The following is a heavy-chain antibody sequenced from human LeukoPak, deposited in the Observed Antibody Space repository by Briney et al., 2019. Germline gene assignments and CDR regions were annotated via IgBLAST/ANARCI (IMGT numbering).Heavy chain of an antibody. Sequence: PSETLSLTCTVSGGSISRDGHYWSWIRQYPGKGLESIGSVSSSGTTTYNPSLKSRFTISLDTSQNRFSLNLRSLTAADTAVYYCAREMVRDAFDIWGQGTMVTVSS. V-gene: IGHV4-31*03. CDR2: VSSSGTT. CDR3: AREMVRDAFDI. CDR1: GGSISRDGHY. J-gene: IGHJ3*02. D-gene: IGHD2-8*01.